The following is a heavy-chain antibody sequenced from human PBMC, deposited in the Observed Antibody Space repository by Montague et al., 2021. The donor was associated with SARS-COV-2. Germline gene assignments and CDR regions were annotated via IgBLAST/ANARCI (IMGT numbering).Heavy chain of an antibody. CDR2: IYYSGST. V-gene: IGHV4-31*03. J-gene: IGHJ3*02. Sequence: TLSLTCTVSGGSISSGGYYWSWIRQHPGKGLEWIGYIYYSGSTYYNPSLKSRVTISVDTSKNQFSLKLSSVTAADTAVYYCARVQGFTMQVVVIGAIDIWGQGTMVTVSS. D-gene: IGHD3-22*01. CDR3: ARVQGFTMQVVVIGAIDI. CDR1: GGSISSGGYY.